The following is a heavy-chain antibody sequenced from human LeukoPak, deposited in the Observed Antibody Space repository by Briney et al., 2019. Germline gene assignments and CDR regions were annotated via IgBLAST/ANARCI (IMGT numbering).Heavy chain of an antibody. J-gene: IGHJ6*03. CDR1: GGSICSYY. D-gene: IGHD6-19*01. CDR2: IYYSGST. Sequence: SETLSLTCTVSGGSICSYYWSWIRQPPGKGLEWIGYIYYSGSTNYNPSLKSRVTISVDTSKNQFSLKLSSVTAADTAVYYCARDIKIAVAGHSLRYYYYMDVWGKGTTVTVSS. V-gene: IGHV4-59*01. CDR3: ARDIKIAVAGHSLRYYYYMDV.